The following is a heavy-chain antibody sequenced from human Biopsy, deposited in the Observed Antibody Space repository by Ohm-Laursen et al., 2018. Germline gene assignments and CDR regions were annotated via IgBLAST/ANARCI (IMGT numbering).Heavy chain of an antibody. CDR2: FDPENGQT. V-gene: IGHV1-24*01. CDR1: EYTLTELP. Sequence: AASAKVSCKVSEYTLTELPMQWVRQAPGKGLEWMGSFDPENGQTLYAQKFQGRVTMTEDTSTDTAYMELSSLRSEDTAIYYCCCRSTFGVVIRSNKYYYYGMDLWGQGTTVTVSS. J-gene: IGHJ6*02. CDR3: CCRSTFGVVIRSNKYYYYGMDL. D-gene: IGHD3-3*01.